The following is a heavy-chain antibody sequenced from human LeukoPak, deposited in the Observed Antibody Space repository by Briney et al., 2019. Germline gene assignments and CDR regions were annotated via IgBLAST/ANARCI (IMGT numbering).Heavy chain of an antibody. V-gene: IGHV4-59*08. CDR1: GGSISSYY. D-gene: IGHD3-10*01. J-gene: IGHJ6*02. Sequence: SETLSLTCTVSGGSISSYYWSWIWQPPGKGLEWIGYIYYSGSTNYNPSLKSRVTISVDTSKNQFSLKLSSVTAADTAVYYCARHLRSMVRGVITTYYYYGMDVWGQGTTVTVSS. CDR3: ARHLRSMVRGVITTYYYYGMDV. CDR2: IYYSGST.